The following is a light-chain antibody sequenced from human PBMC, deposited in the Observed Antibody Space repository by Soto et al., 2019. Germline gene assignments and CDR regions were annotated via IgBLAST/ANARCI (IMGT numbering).Light chain of an antibody. V-gene: IGLV4-69*01. CDR3: QTWGTGIRV. Sequence: QPVLTQSPSASASLGASVKLTCTLSSGHSTYAIAWHQQHPEKGPRFLMNLNGDGSHNKGDGIPDRFSGSVSGAERYLTISSLQSEDEADYYCQTWGTGIRVFGGGTKLTVL. J-gene: IGLJ2*01. CDR1: SGHSTYA. CDR2: LNGDGSH.